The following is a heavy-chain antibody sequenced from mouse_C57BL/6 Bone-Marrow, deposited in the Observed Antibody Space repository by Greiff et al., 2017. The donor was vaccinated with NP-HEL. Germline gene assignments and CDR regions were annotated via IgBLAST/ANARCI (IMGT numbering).Heavy chain of an antibody. J-gene: IGHJ3*01. V-gene: IGHV1-59*01. CDR1: GYTFTSYW. CDR2: IDPSDSYT. CDR3: ARVSTMVKWCAY. D-gene: IGHD2-2*01. Sequence: QVQLQQPGAELVRPGTSVKLSCKASGYTFTSYWMHWVKQRPGQGLEWIGVIDPSDSYTNYNQKFKGKATLTVDTSSSTAYMQLSSLTSEDSAVYYGARVSTMVKWCAYWGQGTLVTVSA.